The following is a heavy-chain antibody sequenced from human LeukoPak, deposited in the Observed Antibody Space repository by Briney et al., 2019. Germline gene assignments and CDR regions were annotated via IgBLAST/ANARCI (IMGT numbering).Heavy chain of an antibody. CDR2: IYHSGSM. Sequence: SETLSLTCSVSGDSISSGYYWSWIRQSPGKGLEWIASIYHSGSMFYNPSLKSRVTISVDTSKNQFSLKLSSVTAADTAVYYCAREKTTVRSLNDAFDIWGQGTMVTVSS. V-gene: IGHV4-38-2*02. CDR3: AREKTTVRSLNDAFDI. CDR1: GDSISSGYY. J-gene: IGHJ3*02. D-gene: IGHD1-14*01.